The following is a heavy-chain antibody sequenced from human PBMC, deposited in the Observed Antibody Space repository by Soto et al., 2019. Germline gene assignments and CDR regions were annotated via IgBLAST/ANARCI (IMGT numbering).Heavy chain of an antibody. CDR1: GGSISSYY. D-gene: IGHD3-22*01. CDR3: ARDRAYYYDSSGYLDPYYYYYGMDV. V-gene: IGHV4-59*01. Sequence: SETLSLTCTVSGGSISSYYWSWIRQPPGKGLEWIGYIYYSGSTNYNPSLKSRVTISVDTSKNQFSLKLSSVTAADTAVYYCARDRAYYYDSSGYLDPYYYYYGMDVWGQGTTVTASS. J-gene: IGHJ6*02. CDR2: IYYSGST.